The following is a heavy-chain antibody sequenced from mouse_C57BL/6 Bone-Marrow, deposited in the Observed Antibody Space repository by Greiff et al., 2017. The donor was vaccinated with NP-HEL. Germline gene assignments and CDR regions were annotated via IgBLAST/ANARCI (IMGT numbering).Heavy chain of an antibody. D-gene: IGHD1-1*01. J-gene: IGHJ2*01. V-gene: IGHV14-4*01. Sequence: DVKLVESGAELVRPGASVKLSCTASGFNIKDDYMHWVKQRPEQGLEWIGWIDPENGDTEYASKFQGKATITADTSSNTAYLQLSSLTSEDTAVYYCTPYSLFDYWGQGTTLTVSS. CDR3: TPYSLFDY. CDR2: IDPENGDT. CDR1: GFNIKDDY.